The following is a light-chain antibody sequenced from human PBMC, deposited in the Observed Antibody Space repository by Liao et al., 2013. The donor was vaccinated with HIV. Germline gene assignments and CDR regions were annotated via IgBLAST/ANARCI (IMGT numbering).Light chain of an antibody. CDR1: KLGDQY. CDR2: QDT. CDR3: QAWDSSTAF. V-gene: IGLV3-1*01. Sequence: SFELTQPPSVSVSPGQTATISCSGDKLGDQYACWYQHKPGQSPVLVIYQDTKRPSGIPERFSGSNSGKTATLTISGTQAMDEADYYCQAWDSSTAFFGTGTKVTVL. J-gene: IGLJ1*01.